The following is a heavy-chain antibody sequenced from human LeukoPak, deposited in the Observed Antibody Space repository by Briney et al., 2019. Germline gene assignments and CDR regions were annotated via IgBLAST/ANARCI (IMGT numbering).Heavy chain of an antibody. Sequence: ASVKVSCKASGYTFTDYYLHWVRQAPGQGLNWMGWINPNSGGTNYAQTFQGRVTMTRDTSITTAYTELSRLRSDDTAVYFCARIGYNHYFDYWGQGTLVTVSS. CDR2: INPNSGGT. V-gene: IGHV1-2*02. CDR3: ARIGYNHYFDY. D-gene: IGHD5-24*01. J-gene: IGHJ4*02. CDR1: GYTFTDYY.